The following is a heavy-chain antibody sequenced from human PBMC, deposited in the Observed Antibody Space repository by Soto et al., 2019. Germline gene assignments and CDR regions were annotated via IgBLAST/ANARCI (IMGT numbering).Heavy chain of an antibody. D-gene: IGHD1-26*01. CDR3: AKESTVGSPGDYFDS. J-gene: IGHJ4*02. Sequence: GGSLRLSYAASGVTFSSYDRNWVRQAPGKGLEWVSAIGIYANTYYAGSVKGRFTISRDDSKNTVYLQLNSLRVDDTAVYYCAKESTVGSPGDYFDSWGQGTLVTVSS. CDR1: GVTFSSYD. CDR2: IGIYANT. V-gene: IGHV3-23*01.